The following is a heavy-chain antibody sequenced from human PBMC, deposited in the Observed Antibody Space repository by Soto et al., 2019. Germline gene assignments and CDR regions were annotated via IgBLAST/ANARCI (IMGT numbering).Heavy chain of an antibody. CDR2: ISSSSSYI. CDR1: GFTFSSYS. Sequence: GGSLRLSCAASGFTFSSYSMNWVRQAPGKGLEWVSSISSSSSYIYYADPVKGRFTISRDNAKNSLYLQMNSLRAEDTAVYYCARVGYCSSTSCYTRVGLYYYGMDVWGQGTTVTVS. J-gene: IGHJ6*02. CDR3: ARVGYCSSTSCYTRVGLYYYGMDV. D-gene: IGHD2-2*02. V-gene: IGHV3-21*01.